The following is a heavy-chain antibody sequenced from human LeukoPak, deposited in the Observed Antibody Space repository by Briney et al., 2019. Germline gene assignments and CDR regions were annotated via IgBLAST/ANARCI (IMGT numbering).Heavy chain of an antibody. V-gene: IGHV3-21*01. CDR3: ARVEASGHDYGAFDY. CDR2: ISSGSSYI. D-gene: IGHD5-12*01. CDR1: GFTLSRYS. J-gene: IGHJ4*02. Sequence: GGSLRLSCAASGFTLSRYSMNWVRQAPGKGLEWVSSISSGSSYIYYAGSVKGRFTISRDNAKNSLYLQMNSLRAEDTAVYYCARVEASGHDYGAFDYWGQGTLVTVSS.